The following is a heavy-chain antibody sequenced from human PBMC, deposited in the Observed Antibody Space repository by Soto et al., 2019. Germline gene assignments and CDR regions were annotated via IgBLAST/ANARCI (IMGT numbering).Heavy chain of an antibody. V-gene: IGHV1-46*01. CDR3: ASLEGGEAVAGTW. Sequence: QVQLVQSGAEVKKPGASVKVSCKASGYTFTSYYMHWVRQAPGQGLEWMGIINPSGGSTSYAQKFQGRVTMTRDTSTSTVYMELSSLRSEDTAVYYCASLEGGEAVAGTWWGQGTLVTVSS. D-gene: IGHD6-19*01. J-gene: IGHJ4*02. CDR2: INPSGGST. CDR1: GYTFTSYY.